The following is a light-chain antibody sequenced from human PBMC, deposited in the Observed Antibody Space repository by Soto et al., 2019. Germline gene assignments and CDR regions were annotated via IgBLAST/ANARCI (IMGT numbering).Light chain of an antibody. CDR1: SSDVGIYNR. Sequence: HSLLKQPASVSGSPGQSITVSCTGTSSDVGIYNRVSWYQQPPGTAPKLMIHEVSNRPSGVSNRFSGSKSGNTASLTISVLQAEEEADYYGSSYTSSSAYVFAIGPKVSV. CDR2: EVS. J-gene: IGLJ1*01. V-gene: IGLV2-14*01. CDR3: SSYTSSSAYV.